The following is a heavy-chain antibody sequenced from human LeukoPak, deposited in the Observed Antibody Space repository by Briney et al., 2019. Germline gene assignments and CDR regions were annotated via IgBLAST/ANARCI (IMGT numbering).Heavy chain of an antibody. Sequence: SETLSLTCSVSGGSISGYYWSWVRQLPGKGLEWIGYIHGSGNTKYNPSLKSRVTISVDTSTNQFSLKLNSVTAADTAVYYCARLSRYCSGGSCYGENWLDSWGQGTLVTVSS. V-gene: IGHV4-59*01. D-gene: IGHD2-15*01. J-gene: IGHJ5*01. CDR3: ARLSRYCSGGSCYGENWLDS. CDR1: GGSISGYY. CDR2: IHGSGNT.